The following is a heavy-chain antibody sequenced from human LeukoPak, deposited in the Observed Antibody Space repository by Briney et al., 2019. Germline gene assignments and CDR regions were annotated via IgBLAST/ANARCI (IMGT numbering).Heavy chain of an antibody. J-gene: IGHJ3*02. CDR1: GGSFSGYY. V-gene: IGHV4-34*01. D-gene: IGHD5-18*01. Sequence: SETLSLTCAVYGGSFSGYYWSWIRQPPGKGLEWIGEINHSGSTNYNPSLKSRVTISVDTSKNQFSLKLSSVTAADTAVYYCARGPRSQYSYQLWGAFDIWGQGTMVTVSS. CDR2: INHSGST. CDR3: ARGPRSQYSYQLWGAFDI.